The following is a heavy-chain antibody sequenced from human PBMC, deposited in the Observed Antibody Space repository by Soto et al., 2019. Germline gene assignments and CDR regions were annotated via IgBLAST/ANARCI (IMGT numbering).Heavy chain of an antibody. V-gene: IGHV4-39*01. Sequence: SETLSLTCTVSGGSISSSSYYWGWIRQPPGKGLEWIGSIYYSGSTYYNPSLKSRVTISVDTSKNQFSLKLSSVTAADTAVYYCARRLYSGYDWHFDYWGQGTLVTVSS. CDR2: IYYSGST. D-gene: IGHD5-12*01. CDR3: ARRLYSGYDWHFDY. J-gene: IGHJ4*02. CDR1: GGSISSSSYY.